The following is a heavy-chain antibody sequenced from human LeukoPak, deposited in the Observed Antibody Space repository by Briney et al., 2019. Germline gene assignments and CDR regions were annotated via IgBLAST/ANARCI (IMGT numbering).Heavy chain of an antibody. J-gene: IGHJ4*02. CDR3: AKDRQWPDPAFDY. V-gene: IGHV3-23*01. Sequence: GGSLRLSCAASGFPFSSYAMIWVRQAPGKGLEGVSAICGSGGSTYYADSVKGRFTISRENSKNTLYLQMNSLRAEDTAVYYCAKDRQWPDPAFDYWGQGTLVTVSS. CDR2: ICGSGGST. D-gene: IGHD6-19*01. CDR1: GFPFSSYA.